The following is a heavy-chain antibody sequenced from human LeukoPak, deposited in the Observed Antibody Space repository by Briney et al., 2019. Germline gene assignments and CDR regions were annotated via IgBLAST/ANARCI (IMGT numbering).Heavy chain of an antibody. CDR3: ARAYSYSSSWYWYGMDV. CDR1: GFTFSSYA. J-gene: IGHJ6*02. V-gene: IGHV3-66*01. CDR2: IYSGGST. Sequence: GGSLRLSCAASGFTFSSYAMSWVRQAPGKGLEWVSVIYSGGSTYYADSVKGRFTISRDNSKNTLYLQMNSLRAEDTAVYYCARAYSYSSSWYWYGMDVWGQGTTVTVSS. D-gene: IGHD6-13*01.